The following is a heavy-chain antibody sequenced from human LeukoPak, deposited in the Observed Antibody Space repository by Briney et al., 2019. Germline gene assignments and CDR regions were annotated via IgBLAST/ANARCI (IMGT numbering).Heavy chain of an antibody. CDR2: ISSSGSTI. D-gene: IGHD2-15*01. CDR1: GFTFSSYE. J-gene: IGHJ6*03. CDR3: ARVLRYCSGGNCYSGGLGYMDV. Sequence: GGSLRLSCAASGFTFSSYEMNWVRQAPGKGLEWVSYISSSGSTIYYADSVKGRFTISRDNAKNSLFLQMNSLRAEDTAVYYCARVLRYCSGGNCYSGGLGYMDVWGKGTTVTISS. V-gene: IGHV3-48*03.